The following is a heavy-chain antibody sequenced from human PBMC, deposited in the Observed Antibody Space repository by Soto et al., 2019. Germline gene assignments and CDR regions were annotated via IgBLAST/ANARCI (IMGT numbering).Heavy chain of an antibody. Sequence: QVQLVQSGAEVKKPGASVKVACKASGYTFTSYDINWVRQATGQWLEWMGWMNPNSGNTGYAQKFQGRVTMTRNTSISTAYMELSSMRSEDTAVYYCARGVVVVVADNWFDPWGQGTLVTVSS. V-gene: IGHV1-8*01. D-gene: IGHD2-15*01. CDR3: ARGVVVVVADNWFDP. J-gene: IGHJ5*02. CDR2: MNPNSGNT. CDR1: GYTFTSYD.